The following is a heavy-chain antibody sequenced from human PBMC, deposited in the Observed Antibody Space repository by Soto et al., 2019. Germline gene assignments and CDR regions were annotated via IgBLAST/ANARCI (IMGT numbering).Heavy chain of an antibody. CDR1: GYTFTSYA. Sequence: QVQLVQSGAEEKKPGASVKVSCKASGYTFTSYAMHCVRQAPGQRLEWMGWINAGNGNTKCSQKFQDRVTITRDTSASTAYMELSSLRSEDTAVYYCARGESVVGDYWGQGTLVTVSS. J-gene: IGHJ4*02. V-gene: IGHV1-3*05. D-gene: IGHD2-15*01. CDR3: ARGESVVGDY. CDR2: INAGNGNT.